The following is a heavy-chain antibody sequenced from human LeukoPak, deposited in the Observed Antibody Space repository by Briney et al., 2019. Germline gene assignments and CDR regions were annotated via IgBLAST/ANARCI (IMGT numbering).Heavy chain of an antibody. V-gene: IGHV3-66*01. J-gene: IGHJ4*02. CDR1: GFTVSSNY. D-gene: IGHD3-10*01. CDR2: IYSGGST. CDR3: ARGGYYGSGSYFYFDY. Sequence: GGSLRLSCAASGFTVSSNYMSWVRQAPGKGLEWVSVIYSGGSTYYADSVKGRFTISRDNSKNTLYLQMNSLRAEDTAVYYCARGGYYGSGSYFYFDYWGQGTLVTVSS.